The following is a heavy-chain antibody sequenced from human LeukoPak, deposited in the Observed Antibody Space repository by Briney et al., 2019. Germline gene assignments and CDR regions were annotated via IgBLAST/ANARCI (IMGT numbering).Heavy chain of an antibody. Sequence: PGGSLRLSCAASGFTFDDYAMHWVRQAPGKGLEWVSGISWNSGSIGYADSVKGRFTISGDNAKNSLYLQMNSLRAEDTAVYYCAIAAAGTVDYWGQGTLVTVSS. V-gene: IGHV3-9*01. D-gene: IGHD6-13*01. J-gene: IGHJ4*02. CDR1: GFTFDDYA. CDR3: AIAAAGTVDY. CDR2: ISWNSGSI.